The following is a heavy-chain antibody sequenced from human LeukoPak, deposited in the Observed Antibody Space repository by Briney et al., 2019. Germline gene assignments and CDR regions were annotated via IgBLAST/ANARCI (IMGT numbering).Heavy chain of an antibody. Sequence: GGSLRLSCAASGFTFSSYWIHWVRQAPGKGLVWVSRINSDGSSTSYADSVKGPFTISRDNAKNTLYLQMNSLRAEDTAVYYCASLITGTSEEDDAFDIWGQGTMVTVSS. CDR1: GFTFSSYW. D-gene: IGHD2-8*01. CDR2: INSDGSST. J-gene: IGHJ3*02. V-gene: IGHV3-74*01. CDR3: ASLITGTSEEDDAFDI.